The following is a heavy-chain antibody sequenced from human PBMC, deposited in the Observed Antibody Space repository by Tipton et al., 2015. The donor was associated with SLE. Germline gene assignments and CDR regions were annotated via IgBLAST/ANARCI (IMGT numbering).Heavy chain of an antibody. CDR1: GYSISSGYY. V-gene: IGHV4-38-2*02. J-gene: IGHJ4*02. CDR2: IYHSGRT. D-gene: IGHD2-21*01. Sequence: TLSLTCAVSGYSISSGYYWGWIRQPPGKGLEGIGSIYHSGRTYYNPSLKSRVTLSVDTSKNQFSLKLSPVTAADTAVYYCARETPGGGDCCHFDYWGQGTLVTVSS. CDR3: ARETPGGGDCCHFDY.